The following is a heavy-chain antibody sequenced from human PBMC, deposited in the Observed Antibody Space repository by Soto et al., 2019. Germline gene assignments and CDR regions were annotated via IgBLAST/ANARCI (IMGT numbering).Heavy chain of an antibody. Sequence: SETLSLTCTVSGGSISSYYWSWIRQPPGKGLEWIGYIYYSGSTNYNPSLKSRGTISVDTSKNQFSLKLSTVTAADTAVYYCWRVFAKRNPYYFAYWGQGTRVNVA. J-gene: IGHJ4*02. V-gene: IGHV4-59*01. D-gene: IGHD3-3*01. CDR1: GGSISSYY. CDR2: IYYSGST. CDR3: WRVFAKRNPYYFAY.